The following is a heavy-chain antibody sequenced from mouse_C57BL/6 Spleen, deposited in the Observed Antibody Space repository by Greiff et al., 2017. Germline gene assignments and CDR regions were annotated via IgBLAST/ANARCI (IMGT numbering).Heavy chain of an antibody. D-gene: IGHD2-4*01. Sequence: EVQVVESEGGLVQPGSSMKLSCTASGFTFSDYYMAWVRQVPEKGLEWVANINYDGSSTYYLDSLKSRFIISRDNAKNILYLQMSSLKSEDTATYYCARALYDYDGGFAYWGQGTLVTVSA. J-gene: IGHJ3*01. CDR2: INYDGSST. CDR3: ARALYDYDGGFAY. V-gene: IGHV5-16*01. CDR1: GFTFSDYY.